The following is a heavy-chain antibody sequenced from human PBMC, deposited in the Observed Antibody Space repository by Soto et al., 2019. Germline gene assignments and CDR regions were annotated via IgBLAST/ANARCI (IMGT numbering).Heavy chain of an antibody. CDR3: ARWACQHRSGQTVYYFDS. Sequence: PWETLSLTCTVSGGSISSSSYYWGWIRQPPGKGLEWIGSIYSSGRTYYNPSLKSRVTISVDTSKNPFSLKLSSVTAADTAVYFCARWACQHRSGQTVYYFDSWGRGTLVTVSS. J-gene: IGHJ4*01. CDR1: GGSISSSSYY. D-gene: IGHD3-22*01. CDR2: IYSSGRT. V-gene: IGHV4-39*01.